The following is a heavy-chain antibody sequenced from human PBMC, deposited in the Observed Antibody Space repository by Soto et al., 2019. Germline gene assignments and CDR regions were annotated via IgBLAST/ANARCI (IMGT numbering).Heavy chain of an antibody. CDR3: ASGAAFYYDTSRY. J-gene: IGHJ4*02. CDR2: INSEGTGT. V-gene: IGHV3-74*01. Sequence: GSLRLSCAASGFTFSSYWMHWVRQVPGKGLVWVSRINSEGTGTIYADSVKGRFTISRDTSKSTLYLQMTSLRPEDTAVYYCASGAAFYYDTSRYWGQGTLVTVSS. CDR1: GFTFSSYW. D-gene: IGHD3-22*01.